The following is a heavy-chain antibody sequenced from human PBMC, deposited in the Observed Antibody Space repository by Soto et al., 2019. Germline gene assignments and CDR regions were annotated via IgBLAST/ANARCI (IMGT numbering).Heavy chain of an antibody. D-gene: IGHD3-10*01. V-gene: IGHV4-34*01. CDR1: GGSFSGYC. J-gene: IGHJ4*02. Sequence: QVQLQQWGAGLLKPSETLSLTCAVYGGSFSGYCWSWIRQSPGKGLEWIGEIDHNGHTNYNPSLKSRVTISVHKSKNQFSLRLSSTTAADTATYYCAPYGSGIYYISRDQYWGQGTLVTVSS. CDR2: IDHNGHT. CDR3: APYGSGIYYISRDQY.